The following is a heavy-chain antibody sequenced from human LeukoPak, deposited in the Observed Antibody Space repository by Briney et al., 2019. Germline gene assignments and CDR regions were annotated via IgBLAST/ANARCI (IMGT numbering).Heavy chain of an antibody. D-gene: IGHD1-1*01. CDR3: ARGGTWYNGFDY. CDR1: GGSINSYY. Sequence: SETLSLTCTVSGGSINSYYWSWIRQPPGKGLEWIGYIYYSGNTNYNPSLKSRVTISVDTSKNQFSLKLSSVTAADTAVYYCARGGTWYNGFDYWGQGTLVTVSS. J-gene: IGHJ4*02. V-gene: IGHV4-59*01. CDR2: IYYSGNT.